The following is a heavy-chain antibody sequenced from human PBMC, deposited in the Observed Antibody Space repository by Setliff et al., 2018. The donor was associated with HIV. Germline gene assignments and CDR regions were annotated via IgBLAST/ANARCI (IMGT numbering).Heavy chain of an antibody. J-gene: IGHJ6*03. V-gene: IGHV4-39*01. D-gene: IGHD1-26*01. CDR1: GDSIGTGTHY. Sequence: SETLSLTCNVSGDSIGTGTHYWAWIRQPPGKGLEWIGSLYGHSSTYYTKSLRGRVTISADTSKNQFSLKLNSVTAADAAVYYCARRRPPPTGSYSKYYMDVWGTGTTVTVSS. CDR3: ARRRPPPTGSYSKYYMDV. CDR2: LYGHSST.